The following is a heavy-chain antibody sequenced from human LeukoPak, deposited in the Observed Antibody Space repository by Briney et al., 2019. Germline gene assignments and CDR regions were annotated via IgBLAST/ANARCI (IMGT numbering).Heavy chain of an antibody. Sequence: GGSLRLSCAASGFTFSSYWMHWVRQAPGKGLVWVSRISSDGSSTNYADSVKGRFTISRDNAKNTLYLQMNSLRAEDTAVYYCARDKDIRAAGSDYWGQGTLVTVSS. CDR2: ISSDGSST. D-gene: IGHD6-13*01. CDR3: ARDKDIRAAGSDY. CDR1: GFTFSSYW. V-gene: IGHV3-74*01. J-gene: IGHJ4*02.